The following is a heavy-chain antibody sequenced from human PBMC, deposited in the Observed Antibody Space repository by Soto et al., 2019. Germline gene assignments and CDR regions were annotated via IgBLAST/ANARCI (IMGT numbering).Heavy chain of an antibody. CDR1: GFTFSGRS. CDR3: ARGWFGPDV. CDR2: IDNAGTDS. Sequence: EVQLVKSGGGLVQPGGSLRLSCAASGFTFSGRSMHWVRQAPGKGLVWVSGIDNAGTDSTYADSVKGRFTSSRDNAKNTLYLQMHSLRVEDTAVYYCARGWFGPDVWGKGTTVTVSS. D-gene: IGHD3-10*01. V-gene: IGHV3-74*01. J-gene: IGHJ6*04.